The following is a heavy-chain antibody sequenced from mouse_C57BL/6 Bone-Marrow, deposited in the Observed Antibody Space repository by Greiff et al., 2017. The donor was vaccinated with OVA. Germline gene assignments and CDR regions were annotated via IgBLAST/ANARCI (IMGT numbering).Heavy chain of an antibody. V-gene: IGHV1-58*01. CDR3: SRSGACAWFAY. CDR2: IYSGNGYT. CDR1: GYTFTSYG. J-gene: IGHJ3*01. Sequence: VQLQQSGAELVRPGSSVTMSCKTSGYTFTSYGINWVKQRPGQGLEWIGYIYSGNGYTAYNEKFKGQATLTSDTSSSTAYMQLSSLTSADAAVYVYSRSGACAWFAYWGQGTLVTVSA.